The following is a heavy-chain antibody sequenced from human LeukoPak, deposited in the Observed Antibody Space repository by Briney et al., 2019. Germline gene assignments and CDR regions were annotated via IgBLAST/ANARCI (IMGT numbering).Heavy chain of an antibody. J-gene: IGHJ6*02. V-gene: IGHV3-30*18. CDR2: IRNDGSHK. CDR3: AKDRLTEAYGMEV. CDR1: GFTFSSHG. Sequence: GGSLRLSCAASGFTFSSHGMRWVRQAPGKGLEWVAVIRNDGSHKYYGDSVKGRFTISRDNSKDTLYLQINSLRPGDTAVYYCAKDRLTEAYGMEVWGQGTTVTVSS.